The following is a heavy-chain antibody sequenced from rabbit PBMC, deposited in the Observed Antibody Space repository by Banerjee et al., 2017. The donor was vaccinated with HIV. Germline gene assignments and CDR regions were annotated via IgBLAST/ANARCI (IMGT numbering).Heavy chain of an antibody. CDR3: ARGAGYVGWFNL. V-gene: IGHV1S40*01. D-gene: IGHD3-1*01. Sequence: QSLEESGGDLVKPGASLTLTCTASGFSFSAGYYISWVRQAPGKGLEWIGCIYAGSSGSTYYASWAKGRFTISKTSSTTVTLQMTSLTAADTATYFCARGAGYVGWFNLWGQGTLVTVS. J-gene: IGHJ4*01. CDR1: GFSFSAGYY. CDR2: IYAGSSGST.